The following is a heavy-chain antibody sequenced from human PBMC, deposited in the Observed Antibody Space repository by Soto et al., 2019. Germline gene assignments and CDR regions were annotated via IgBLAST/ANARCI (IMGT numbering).Heavy chain of an antibody. V-gene: IGHV4-39*01. D-gene: IGHD3-10*01. J-gene: IGHJ4*02. Sequence: SETVSLTCNVSGGSIDRSNYYWDWLRQPPGKGLEWIGTTYYNGNAYYNPSLRSRVSMSVDTSKNQFSLKLISVTAADTAVYYCARHFVAVVIKGWGYWGQGKLVTVS. CDR3: ARHFVAVVIKGWGY. CDR2: TYYNGNA. CDR1: GGSIDRSNYY.